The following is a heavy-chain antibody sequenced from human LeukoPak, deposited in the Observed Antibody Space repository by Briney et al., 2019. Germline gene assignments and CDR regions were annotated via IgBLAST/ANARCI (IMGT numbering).Heavy chain of an antibody. D-gene: IGHD3-22*01. J-gene: IGHJ4*02. CDR1: GFTFRNAW. Sequence: PGGSLRLSCAASGFTFRNAWMSWVRQAPGKGLEWVGRIKSKTDGGTTDYAAPVKGRFTISRDDSKNTLYLQMNSLRAEDTALYYCAKDMGYYDSSATKVDYWGQGTLVTVSS. CDR3: AKDMGYYDSSATKVDY. CDR2: IKSKTDGGTT. V-gene: IGHV3-15*05.